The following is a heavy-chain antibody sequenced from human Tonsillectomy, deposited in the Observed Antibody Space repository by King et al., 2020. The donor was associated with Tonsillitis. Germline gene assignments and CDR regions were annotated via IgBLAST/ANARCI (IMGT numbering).Heavy chain of an antibody. CDR2: FDPAGGGT. Sequence: VQLVQSGAEVKKPGASVKISCQASGYTFSSYYMHWVRQAPGQGLEWMGVFDPAGGGTVYAQKFQGRLIMTKDTSTSTVYMELSSLGFEDTAVYYCARAGTGWAYNWLDPWGQGTLVTVSS. V-gene: IGHV1-46*01. CDR3: ARAGTGWAYNWLDP. CDR1: GYTFSSYY. D-gene: IGHD6-19*01. J-gene: IGHJ5*02.